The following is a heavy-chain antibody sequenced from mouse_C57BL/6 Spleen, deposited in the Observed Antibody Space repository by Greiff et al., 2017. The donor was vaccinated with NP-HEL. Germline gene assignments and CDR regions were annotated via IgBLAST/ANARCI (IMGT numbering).Heavy chain of an antibody. J-gene: IGHJ3*01. CDR1: GYTFTDYY. CDR3: ARYGSSYVGFAY. Sequence: EVQLQQSGPELVKPGASVKISCKASGYTFTDYYMNWVKQSHGKSLEWIGDINPNNGGTSYNQKFKGKATLTVDKSSSTAYMELRSLTSEDSAVYYCARYGSSYVGFAYWGQGTLVTVSA. V-gene: IGHV1-26*01. D-gene: IGHD1-1*01. CDR2: INPNNGGT.